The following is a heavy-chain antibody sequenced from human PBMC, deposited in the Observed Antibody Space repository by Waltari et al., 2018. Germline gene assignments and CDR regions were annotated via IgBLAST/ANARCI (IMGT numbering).Heavy chain of an antibody. D-gene: IGHD6-13*01. V-gene: IGHV3-74*01. CDR2: INSDGNDT. CDR1: GLLFRRHG. CDR3: ARVARKTYSSPVPGRDYYYGMDV. Sequence: EEQLVESGGGLIQPGESLRVSCVVSGLLFRRHGMTWSRHAPGRGLVWVAHINSDGNDTSYADSVKGRFTISRDNAKNTVYLQMKSLRAEDTAVYYCARVARKTYSSPVPGRDYYYGMDVWGLGTTVTVSS. J-gene: IGHJ6*02.